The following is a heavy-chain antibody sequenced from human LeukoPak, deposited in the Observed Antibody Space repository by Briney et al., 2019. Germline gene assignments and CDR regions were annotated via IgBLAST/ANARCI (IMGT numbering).Heavy chain of an antibody. D-gene: IGHD5-12*01. CDR1: AYSFPNYW. Sequence: GESLNISCMGSAYSFPNYWICWVRHVPGSGLEWMGVIYPSDSDTRYSPSFQGQVTISAAKSIDTAYLQWSSLKASDTAMYYCARQRDSGFDFDSWGQGTLVTVSS. CDR3: ARQRDSGFDFDS. V-gene: IGHV5-51*01. CDR2: IYPSDSDT. J-gene: IGHJ4*02.